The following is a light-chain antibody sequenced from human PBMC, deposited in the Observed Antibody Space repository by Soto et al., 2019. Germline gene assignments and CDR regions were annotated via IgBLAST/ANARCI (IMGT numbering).Light chain of an antibody. J-gene: IGKJ1*01. V-gene: IGKV1-5*01. CDR3: QQYKSYST. CDR1: QSLNSR. CDR2: DAS. Sequence: DIQLTPSPSPLSASVVDRVTLTCRAAQSLNSRLAWYQHRPGKAPRLLIYDASTLESGVPSRFSGSGSGTEFTLTINNLQPDDLATYICQQYKSYSTFGRGTKVDIK.